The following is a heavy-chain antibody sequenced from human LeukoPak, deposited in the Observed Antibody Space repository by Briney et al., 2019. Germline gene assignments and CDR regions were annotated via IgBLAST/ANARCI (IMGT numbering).Heavy chain of an antibody. CDR1: GGSFSGYY. Sequence: SETLSLTCAVSGGSFSGYYWSWVRQPPGKGLEWIGEIKHSGRTNYNPSLKRRVPISLDTSKNQSSLKLSSVTAADTAVYYCARRPYYYGSGSYWNWFDPWGQGTLVTVSS. D-gene: IGHD3-10*01. CDR2: IKHSGRT. CDR3: ARRPYYYGSGSYWNWFDP. J-gene: IGHJ5*02. V-gene: IGHV4-34*01.